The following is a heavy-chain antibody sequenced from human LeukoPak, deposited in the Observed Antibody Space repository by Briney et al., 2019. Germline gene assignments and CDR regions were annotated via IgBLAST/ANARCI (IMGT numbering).Heavy chain of an antibody. CDR1: GYTFTSYD. V-gene: IGHV1-8*03. Sequence: SSVKASCKPSGYTFTSYDINWVRQATGRGLEGMGWMNPNSGNTGYAQKFQGRVTITRNTSISTAYMELSSLRSEDTAVYYCARGTVTTGYYYYMDLWGKGTTVPLSS. CDR3: ARGTVTTGYYYYMDL. J-gene: IGHJ6*03. CDR2: MNPNSGNT. D-gene: IGHD4-17*01.